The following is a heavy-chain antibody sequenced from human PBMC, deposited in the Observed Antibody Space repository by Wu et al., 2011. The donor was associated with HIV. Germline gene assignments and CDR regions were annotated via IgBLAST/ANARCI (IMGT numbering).Heavy chain of an antibody. CDR1: GYTFTTYG. J-gene: IGHJ3*02. V-gene: IGHV1-18*01. CDR2: ISGYNGNT. CDR3: ATVPTSGISDAAFDM. Sequence: QIHMVQSGAEVKKPGASVKVSCKTSGYTFTTYGITWVRQAPGQGLEWMGWISGYNGNTNSAKKLQGRLAMTTDTSTNTAYMELSNLTSDDTAMYYCATVPTSGISDAAFDMWGQGTLVTVSS. D-gene: IGHD3-3*02.